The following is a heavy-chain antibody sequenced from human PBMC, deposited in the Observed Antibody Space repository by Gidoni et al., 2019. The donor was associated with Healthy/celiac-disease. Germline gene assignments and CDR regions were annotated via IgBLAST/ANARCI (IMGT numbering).Heavy chain of an antibody. J-gene: IGHJ4*02. CDR3: ASTSITGTIWFDY. CDR2: IYYSGST. V-gene: IGHV4-59*08. CDR1: GGSISSYS. D-gene: IGHD1-7*01. Sequence: QVQLQESGPGLATPLETLSLTCTASGGSISSYSWRWIRQPPGKGRGWIVYIYYSGSTNSNPSLKSRVTISVDTSKNQFSLKLSSVTAADTAVYYCASTSITGTIWFDYWGQGTMVTVSS.